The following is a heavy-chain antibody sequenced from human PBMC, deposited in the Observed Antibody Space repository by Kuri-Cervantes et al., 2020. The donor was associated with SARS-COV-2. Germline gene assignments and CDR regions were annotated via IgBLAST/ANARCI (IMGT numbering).Heavy chain of an antibody. V-gene: IGHV3-74*01. Sequence: GGSLRPSCAAAGFTFSSYWMHWVRQAAGKGLVWVSRINSDGSSTSYADSVKGRFTISRDNAKNTLYLQMNSLRAEDTAVYYCARDRTILDYFDYWGQGTLVTVSS. CDR2: INSDGSST. J-gene: IGHJ4*02. CDR1: GFTFSSYW. D-gene: IGHD3-9*01. CDR3: ARDRTILDYFDY.